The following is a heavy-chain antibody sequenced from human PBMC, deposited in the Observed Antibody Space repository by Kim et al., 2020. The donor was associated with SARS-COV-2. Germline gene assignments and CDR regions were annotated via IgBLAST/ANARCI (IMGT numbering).Heavy chain of an antibody. D-gene: IGHD3-22*01. V-gene: IGHV3-30*18. CDR2: ISMDGSSL. J-gene: IGHJ4*02. Sequence: GGSLRLSCEASGFTFSGFALHWVRQAPGKGLEWVCLISMDGSSLYYADSVKGRFSISRDNSKRTVHLQMNSLRVEDTAVYFCAKDRDSSGYYPDLWGQGT. CDR1: GFTFSGFA. CDR3: AKDRDSSGYYPDL.